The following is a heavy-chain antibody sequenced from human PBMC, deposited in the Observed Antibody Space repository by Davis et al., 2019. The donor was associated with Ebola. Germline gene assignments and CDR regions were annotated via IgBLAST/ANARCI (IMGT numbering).Heavy chain of an antibody. V-gene: IGHV1-8*01. CDR1: GYTFTSYD. D-gene: IGHD5-24*01. Sequence: AASVKVSCKASGYTFTSYDINWVRQATGQGLEWMGWMNPNSGNTGYAQKFQGRVTMTRNTSISTAYMELSSLRSEDTAVYYCAREVEMAVGGCDYWGQGTLVTVSS. CDR2: MNPNSGNT. J-gene: IGHJ4*02. CDR3: AREVEMAVGGCDY.